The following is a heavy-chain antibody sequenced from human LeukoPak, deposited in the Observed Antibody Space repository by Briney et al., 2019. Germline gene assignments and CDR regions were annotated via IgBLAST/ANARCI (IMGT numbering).Heavy chain of an antibody. CDR2: INPHSGDT. V-gene: IGHV1-2*02. J-gene: IGHJ4*02. Sequence: ASVKVSCKASEYTFTCYYLHWVRQAPGQGLEWMGWINPHSGDTDYAQKFQGRVTMTRDTSISTAYMELSRLRSDDTAVYYCARWGGHCTSGLCYYFDCWGQGTLVTVSS. CDR1: EYTFTCYY. CDR3: ARWGGHCTSGLCYYFDC. D-gene: IGHD2-8*01.